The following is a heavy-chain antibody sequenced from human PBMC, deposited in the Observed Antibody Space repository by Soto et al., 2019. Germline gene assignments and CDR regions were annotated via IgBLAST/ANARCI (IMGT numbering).Heavy chain of an antibody. Sequence: GGSLRLSCAASGFTFSSYAMSWVRQAPGKGLEWVSAISGSGGSTYYADSVKGRFTISRDNSKNTLYLQMNSLRAEDTAVYYCAKARVPAAIVYYYYYMDVWGKGTTVTVSS. CDR3: AKARVPAAIVYYYYYMDV. CDR1: GFTFSSYA. V-gene: IGHV3-23*01. D-gene: IGHD2-2*01. CDR2: ISGSGGST. J-gene: IGHJ6*03.